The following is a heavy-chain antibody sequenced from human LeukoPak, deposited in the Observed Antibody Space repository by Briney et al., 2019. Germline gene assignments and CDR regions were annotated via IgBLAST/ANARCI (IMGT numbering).Heavy chain of an antibody. J-gene: IGHJ3*02. V-gene: IGHV4-59*01. CDR2: IYYSGST. D-gene: IGHD3-22*01. Sequence: SETLSLTCTVSGGSISGYYWSWIRQPPGKGLEWIGYIYYSGSTKYNPSLKSRVTMSVDTSRNQFSLKLSSVTAADTAVYYCSRGGLENGYHSNDGFDIWGQGTMVTVSS. CDR1: GGSISGYY. CDR3: SRGGLENGYHSNDGFDI.